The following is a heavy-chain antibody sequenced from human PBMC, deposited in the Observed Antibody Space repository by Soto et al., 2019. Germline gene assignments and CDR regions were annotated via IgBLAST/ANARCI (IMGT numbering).Heavy chain of an antibody. CDR1: GGSISSYY. Sequence: PSETLSLTCTVSGGSISSYYWSWIRQPPGKGLEWIGYIYYSGSTNYNPSLKSRVTISVDTSKNQFSLKLSSVTAADTAVYYCARESIAAAGAVDYWGQGTLVTVS. J-gene: IGHJ4*02. CDR2: IYYSGST. V-gene: IGHV4-59*01. D-gene: IGHD6-13*01. CDR3: ARESIAAAGAVDY.